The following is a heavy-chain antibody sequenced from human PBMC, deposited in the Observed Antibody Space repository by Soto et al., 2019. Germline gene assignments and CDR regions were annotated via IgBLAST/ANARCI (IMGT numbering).Heavy chain of an antibody. CDR3: VRAECPTCYGFQH. J-gene: IGHJ1*01. CDR1: GFTFSDYS. V-gene: IGHV3-48*01. CDR2: IFSRGTAT. D-gene: IGHD3-16*01. Sequence: EVQLVESGGGLVQPGGSLRLSCAASGFTFSDYSMNWVRQAPGKGLEWVSYIFSRGTATYYADSVKGRFTISRDAATNSVFPLRDSLRAEDTALYYCVRAECPTCYGFQHWGQGTLVTVSS.